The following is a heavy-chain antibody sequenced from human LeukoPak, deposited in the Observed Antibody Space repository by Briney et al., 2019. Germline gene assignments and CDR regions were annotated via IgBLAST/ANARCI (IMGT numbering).Heavy chain of an antibody. CDR1: GFTFSSYS. CDR2: ISSSSSYI. V-gene: IGHV3-21*01. D-gene: IGHD6-19*01. CDR3: TRAFVSRIAVAGGY. J-gene: IGHJ4*02. Sequence: GGSLRLSCAASGFTFSSYSTNWVRQAPGKGLEWVSSISSSSSYIYYADSVKGRFTISRDNAKNSLYLQMSSLRAEDTAIYYCTRAFVSRIAVAGGYWGQGTLVTVSS.